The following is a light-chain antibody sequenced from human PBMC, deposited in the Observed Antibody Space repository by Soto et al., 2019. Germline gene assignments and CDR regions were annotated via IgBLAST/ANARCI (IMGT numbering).Light chain of an antibody. J-gene: IGLJ1*01. Sequence: VLTQPPSVSGAPGQRVTISCTGSSSNIGAGYDVHWYQQLPGTAPKLLIYGNSNRPSGVPDRFSGSKSGTSASLAITGLQAEDEADYYCQSYDSSLSALVFGTGTKVTVL. CDR2: GNS. V-gene: IGLV1-40*01. CDR1: SSNIGAGYD. CDR3: QSYDSSLSALV.